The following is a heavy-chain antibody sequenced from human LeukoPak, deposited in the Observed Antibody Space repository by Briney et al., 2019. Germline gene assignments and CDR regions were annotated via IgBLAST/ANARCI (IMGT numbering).Heavy chain of an antibody. CDR2: IWYDGSNK. CDR1: GFTFSSYV. J-gene: IGHJ4*02. V-gene: IGHV3-33*01. CDR3: ARDLNVVVVAATEYPGY. Sequence: GRSLRLSCAASGFTFSSYVMHWVRQAPGKGLEWVAVIWYDGSNKYYADSVKGRFTISRDNSKNTLYLQMNSLRAEDTAVYYCARDLNVVVVAATEYPGYWGQGTLVTVSS. D-gene: IGHD2-15*01.